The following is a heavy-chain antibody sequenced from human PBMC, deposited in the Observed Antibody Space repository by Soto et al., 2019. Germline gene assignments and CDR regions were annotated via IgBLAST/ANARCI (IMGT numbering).Heavy chain of an antibody. D-gene: IGHD6-19*01. CDR3: ARDAYSSGWYAY. J-gene: IGHJ4*02. V-gene: IGHV3-21*01. CDR2: ISSSSSYI. CDR1: GFTFSSYS. Sequence: LRLSCAASGFTFSSYSMNWVRQAPGKGLEWVSTISSSSSYIYYADSVKGRFTISRDNAKNSLYLQMNSLRAEDTAVYYCARDAYSSGWYAYWGQGTLVTVSS.